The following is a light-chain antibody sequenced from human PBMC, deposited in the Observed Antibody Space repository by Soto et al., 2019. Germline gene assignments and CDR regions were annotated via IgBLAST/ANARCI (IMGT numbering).Light chain of an antibody. V-gene: IGLV2-14*01. J-gene: IGLJ1*01. CDR2: EVF. CDR1: SSDVGGYNY. Sequence: QSALTQPASVSGSPGQSITISCTGTSSDVGGYNYVSWFQQHPGKAPKLIIYEVFNRPSGISNRFSGSRSGNTASLTISGLQPEDETDYYCCSYTSSRTLVFGTGTKVTVL. CDR3: CSYTSSRTLV.